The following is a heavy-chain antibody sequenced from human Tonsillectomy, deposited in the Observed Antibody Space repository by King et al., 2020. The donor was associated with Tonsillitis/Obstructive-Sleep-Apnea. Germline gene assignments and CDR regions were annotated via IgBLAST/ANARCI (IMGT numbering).Heavy chain of an antibody. V-gene: IGHV5-10-1*01. Sequence: VQLVQSGAEVKKPGESLRISCKGSGYSFTSYWISWVRQMPGKGLEWMGRIDPSDSYTNYSPSFKGHVTISADKSISTAYLQWSSLKASDTAMYYCARLDPIGYCSGGSCYSWYFDLWGRGTLVTVSS. CDR2: IDPSDSYT. D-gene: IGHD2-15*01. CDR1: GYSFTSYW. J-gene: IGHJ2*01. CDR3: ARLDPIGYCSGGSCYSWYFDL.